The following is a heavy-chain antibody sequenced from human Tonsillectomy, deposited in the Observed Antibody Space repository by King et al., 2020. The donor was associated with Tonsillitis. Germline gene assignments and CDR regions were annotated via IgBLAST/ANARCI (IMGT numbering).Heavy chain of an antibody. V-gene: IGHV3-33*01. D-gene: IGHD1-26*01. J-gene: IGHJ4*02. CDR3: ARDEGAVGGTFFDY. Sequence: VQLVESGGGVVQPGRSLRLSCAASGFTFSTNAMHWVRQAPGKGLEWVAIIWYDGTNKYYADSVKGRFTISRDNSKNTLYLQMNSLRAEDTAVYYCARDEGAVGGTFFDYWGQGTLVTVSS. CDR1: GFTFSTNA. CDR2: IWYDGTNK.